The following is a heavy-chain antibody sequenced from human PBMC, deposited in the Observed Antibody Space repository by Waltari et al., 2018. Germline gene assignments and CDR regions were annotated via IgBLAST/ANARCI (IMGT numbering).Heavy chain of an antibody. CDR3: ARVSGWRKFFFDY. Sequence: EVQLVESGGGLIQPGGSLRLSCAASGFTVSSNYMSWVRQAPGKGLEWVSVIYSGGSTYYADSVKGRFTNSRDNSKNTLYLQMNSLRAEDTAVYYCARVSGWRKFFFDYWGQGTLVTVSS. CDR2: IYSGGST. D-gene: IGHD6-19*01. CDR1: GFTVSSNY. V-gene: IGHV3-53*01. J-gene: IGHJ4*02.